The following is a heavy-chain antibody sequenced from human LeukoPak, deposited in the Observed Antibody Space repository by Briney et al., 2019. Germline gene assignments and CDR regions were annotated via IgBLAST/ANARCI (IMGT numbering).Heavy chain of an antibody. Sequence: AASLKISCKGSGYSFTSYWIGWVRQMPGKGLEWMGIIYPDDSDTRYSPSFQGQVTISADKSISTAYLQWSSLKASDTAMYYCARRGGYGSGSYSFDYWGQGTLVTVSS. CDR2: IYPDDSDT. CDR3: ARRGGYGSGSYSFDY. CDR1: GYSFTSYW. J-gene: IGHJ4*02. V-gene: IGHV5-51*01. D-gene: IGHD3-10*01.